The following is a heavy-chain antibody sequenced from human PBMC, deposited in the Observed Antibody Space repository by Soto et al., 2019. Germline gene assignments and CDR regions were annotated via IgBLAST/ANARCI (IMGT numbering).Heavy chain of an antibody. J-gene: IGHJ3*01. CDR1: GFTFDSYA. V-gene: IGHV3-23*01. D-gene: IGHD3-3*01. Sequence: EVKLLESGGGLAQPGGSLRLSCVGSGFTFDSYAISWVRQAPGERLQWIAAISGSADGTDYAHSVRGRFTISRDNAKKTVHLQMDSLRVEDTAVYFCAKDTVGGYSFWSGYYSDGLDGWGQGTLGSVS. CDR3: AKDTVGGYSFWSGYYSDGLDG. CDR2: ISGSADGT.